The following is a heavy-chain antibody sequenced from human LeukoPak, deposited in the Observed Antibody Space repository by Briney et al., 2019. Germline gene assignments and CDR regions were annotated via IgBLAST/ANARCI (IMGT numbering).Heavy chain of an antibody. D-gene: IGHD3-10*01. CDR3: ARERESGRSDAFEL. CDR1: GYIFTGYY. J-gene: IGHJ3*01. V-gene: IGHV1-2*02. Sequence: GASVKVSCKTSGYIFTGYYIHWVRQAPGQGLEWRGWINPNTGGTNYAQDFQGRVTMTRDTYVTTAYMELGSLRSDDTAVYFCARERESGRSDAFELWGQGTMVTVSS. CDR2: INPNTGGT.